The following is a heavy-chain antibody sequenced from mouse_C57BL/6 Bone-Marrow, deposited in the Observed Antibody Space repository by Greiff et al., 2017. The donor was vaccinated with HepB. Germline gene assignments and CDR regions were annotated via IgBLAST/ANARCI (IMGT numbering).Heavy chain of an antibody. CDR2: ILPSIGRT. CDR1: DSEVFPIAY. Sequence: QVQLKQSGSELRSPGSSVKLSCKDFDSEVFPIAYMSWVRQKPGHGFEWIGGILPSIGRTIYGEKFEDKATLDADTLSNTAYLELNSLTSEDSAIYYCARGGNYYGSRAFAYWGQGTLVTVSA. V-gene: IGHV15-2*01. D-gene: IGHD1-1*01. CDR3: ARGGNYYGSRAFAY. J-gene: IGHJ3*01.